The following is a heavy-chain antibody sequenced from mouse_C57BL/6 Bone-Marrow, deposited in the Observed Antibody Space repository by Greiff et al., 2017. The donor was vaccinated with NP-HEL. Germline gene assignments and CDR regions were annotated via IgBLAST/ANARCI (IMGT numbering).Heavy chain of an antibody. CDR2: IWSGGST. CDR3: ARKCYDYDDYAMDY. V-gene: IGHV2-2*01. J-gene: IGHJ4*01. CDR1: GFSLTSYG. Sequence: VQLVESGPGLVQPSQSLSITCTVSGFSLTSYGVHWVRQSPGKGLEWLGVIWSGGSTDYNAAFIFRLSISKDNSKSQVFFKMNSLQAEDTAIYYCARKCYDYDDYAMDYWGQGTSVTVSS. D-gene: IGHD2-4*01.